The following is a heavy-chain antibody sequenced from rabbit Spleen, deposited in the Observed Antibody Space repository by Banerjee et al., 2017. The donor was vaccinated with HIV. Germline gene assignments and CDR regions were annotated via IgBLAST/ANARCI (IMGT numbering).Heavy chain of an antibody. CDR2: IYGGSSGST. CDR1: GVSFSISSY. D-gene: IGHD1-1*01. CDR3: ARDLTDVIGWNFGW. V-gene: IGHV1S45*01. Sequence: QEQLEESGGDLVKPGASLTLTCTASGVSFSISSYMCWVRQAPGKGLEWIACIYGGSSGSTYYASWAKGRFTFSKTSSTTVTLQMTTLTAADTATYFCARDLTDVIGWNFGWWGPGTLVTVS. J-gene: IGHJ4*01.